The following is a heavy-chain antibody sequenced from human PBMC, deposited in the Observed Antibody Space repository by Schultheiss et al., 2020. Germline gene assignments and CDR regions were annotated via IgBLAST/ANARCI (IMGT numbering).Heavy chain of an antibody. D-gene: IGHD3-3*01. CDR3: ARDMNDFWSGYDAFDI. Sequence: SQTLSLTCAVYGGSFSGYYWSWIRQPPGKGLEWIGEINHSGSTNYNPSLKSRVTISVDTSKNQFSLKLSSVTAADTAVYYCARDMNDFWSGYDAFDIWGQGKMVTVSS. V-gene: IGHV4-34*01. CDR2: INHSGST. J-gene: IGHJ3*02. CDR1: GGSFSGYY.